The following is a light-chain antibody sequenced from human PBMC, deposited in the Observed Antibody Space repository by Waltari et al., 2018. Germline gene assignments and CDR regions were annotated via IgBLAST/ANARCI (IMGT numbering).Light chain of an antibody. CDR2: GNRDGSH. Sequence: QLVLTQSPSASASLGASVKLTCTLSSGHSSNIIAWLQQQPEKGPRYLMKGNRDGSHSQGDEIPDRFSGSSSGAERYLTISSLQSEDEADYYCQTGGHGTWVFGGGTKLTVL. CDR1: SGHSSNI. CDR3: QTGGHGTWV. V-gene: IGLV4-69*01. J-gene: IGLJ3*02.